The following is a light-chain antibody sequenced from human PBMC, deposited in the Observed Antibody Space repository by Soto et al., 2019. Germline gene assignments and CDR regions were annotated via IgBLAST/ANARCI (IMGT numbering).Light chain of an antibody. CDR3: SSYAGSRNX. Sequence: QSVLTQPPSASGSPGQSVAISCSGTSSDVGGYNYVSWYQQHPGKAPKLMIYEVNNRTSGVPDRFSDSKSDNTASLTVAGLQSEDEADYYCSSYAGSRNXFGTGTKVTV. CDR2: EVN. J-gene: IGLJ1*01. V-gene: IGLV2-8*01. CDR1: SSDVGGYNY.